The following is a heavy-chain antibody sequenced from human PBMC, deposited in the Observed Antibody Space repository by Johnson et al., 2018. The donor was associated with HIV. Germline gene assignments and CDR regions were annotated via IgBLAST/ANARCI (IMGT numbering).Heavy chain of an antibody. CDR3: ARGAYSSGWSDSFDI. V-gene: IGHV3-30-3*01. CDR1: GFTFSSYA. CDR2: ISYAVSNK. J-gene: IGHJ3*02. Sequence: VQLVESGGGLVQPGGSLRLSCAASGFTFSSYAMHWVRQAPGKGLEWVAIISYAVSNKYYADSVKGRFTISRDNSKNTLDLQMNSLRAEDSAVYYCARGAYSSGWSDSFDIWGQGTMVTVSS. D-gene: IGHD6-19*01.